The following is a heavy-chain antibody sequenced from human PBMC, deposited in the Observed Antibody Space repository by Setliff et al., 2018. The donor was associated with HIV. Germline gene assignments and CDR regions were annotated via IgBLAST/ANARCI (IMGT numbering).Heavy chain of an antibody. J-gene: IGHJ3*02. Sequence: SETLSLTCTVSGGSISSSSYYWGWIRQPPGKGLEWIGTIYYSGSTYYNPSLKSRVTMSVDTSKNQFSLKLSSVTAADTAVYYCARVYYYDSSGYHDAFDIWGQGTMVTVSS. CDR3: ARVYYYDSSGYHDAFDI. D-gene: IGHD3-22*01. V-gene: IGHV4-39*07. CDR1: GGSISSSSYY. CDR2: IYYSGST.